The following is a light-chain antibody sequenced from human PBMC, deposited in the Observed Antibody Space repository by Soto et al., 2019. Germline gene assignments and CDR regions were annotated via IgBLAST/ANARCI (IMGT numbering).Light chain of an antibody. CDR3: QHYNSYPEA. CDR2: KAS. V-gene: IGKV1-5*03. CDR1: QTISSW. J-gene: IGKJ1*01. Sequence: DIQMTQSPSTLSGSVGDSATITCRASQTISSWLAWYQQKQGKAPKLXIYKASTLKSGVPSRFSGSGSGTEFTLTISSLQPDDFATYYCQHYNSYPEAFGQGTKV.